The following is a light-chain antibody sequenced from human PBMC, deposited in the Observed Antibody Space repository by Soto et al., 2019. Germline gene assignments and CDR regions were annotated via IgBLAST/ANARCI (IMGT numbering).Light chain of an antibody. CDR1: RSVSNY. CDR2: DAS. J-gene: IGKJ5*01. CDR3: QQRSNWPIT. V-gene: IGKV3-11*01. Sequence: EIVLTQSPATLSLSPGESATLSCRASRSVSNYLAWYQQKPGQAPRLLIYDASSRPTDIPARFSGSGSGTDFALTISSLEPEDFALYYCQQRSNWPITFGQGKRLE.